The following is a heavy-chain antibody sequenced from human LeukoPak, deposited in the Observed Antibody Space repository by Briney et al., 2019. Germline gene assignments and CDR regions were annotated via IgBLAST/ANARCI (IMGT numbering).Heavy chain of an antibody. CDR3: ARDTPQHLKRFDY. V-gene: IGHV1-18*01. Sequence: ASVKVSCKASGYTLNKFGMSWVRQAPGQGLEWLGWINTYNGNAKLGEKFQGRVTMTTDTSTSIVYMELTSLRTDDTAVYFCARDTPQHLKRFDYWGQGTLITVSS. CDR1: GYTLNKFG. D-gene: IGHD6-13*01. CDR2: INTYNGNA. J-gene: IGHJ4*02.